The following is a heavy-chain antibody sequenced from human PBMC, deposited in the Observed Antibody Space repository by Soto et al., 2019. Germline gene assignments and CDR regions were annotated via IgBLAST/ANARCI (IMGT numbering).Heavy chain of an antibody. Sequence: PGGSLRLSCAASGFTFSSYGMHWVRQAPGKGLEWVAVISYDGSNKYYADSVKGRFTISRDNSKNTLYLQMNSLRAEDTAVYYCAKDRYNWNYGYGMDVWGQGTTVIVSS. V-gene: IGHV3-30*18. D-gene: IGHD1-20*01. CDR3: AKDRYNWNYGYGMDV. J-gene: IGHJ6*02. CDR1: GFTFSSYG. CDR2: ISYDGSNK.